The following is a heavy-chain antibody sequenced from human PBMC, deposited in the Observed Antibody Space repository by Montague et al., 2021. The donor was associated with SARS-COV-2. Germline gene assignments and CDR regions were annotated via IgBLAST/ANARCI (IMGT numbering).Heavy chain of an antibody. CDR1: GDSVSSNIAT. V-gene: IGHV6-1*01. CDR3: ARAQNTCFIANCVNCFEV. CDR2: TYYRSKWYN. J-gene: IGHJ4*02. D-gene: IGHD1-1*01. Sequence: CAISGDSVSSNIATWNWIRQSPSRGLEWLGRTYYRSKWYNDYAVSVKSRVIINPDTSNNRISLQLNSVTPEDTAVYYCARAQNTCFIANCVNCFEVWGLGALVTVSS.